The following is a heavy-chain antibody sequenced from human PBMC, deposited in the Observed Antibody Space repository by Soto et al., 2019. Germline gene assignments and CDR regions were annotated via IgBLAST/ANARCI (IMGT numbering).Heavy chain of an antibody. V-gene: IGHV1-69*12. CDR3: ARDRGGRRSQGVTKGNSGYWYFDL. CDR2: IIPIFGTA. J-gene: IGHJ2*01. Sequence: QVQLVQSGAEVKKPGSSVKVSCKASGGTFSSYAISWVRQAPGQGLEWMGGIIPIFGTANYAQKFQGRVTITADESTSTAYMELSSLRSEDTAVYYCARDRGGRRSQGVTKGNSGYWYFDLWGRGTLVTVSS. D-gene: IGHD4-17*01. CDR1: GGTFSSYA.